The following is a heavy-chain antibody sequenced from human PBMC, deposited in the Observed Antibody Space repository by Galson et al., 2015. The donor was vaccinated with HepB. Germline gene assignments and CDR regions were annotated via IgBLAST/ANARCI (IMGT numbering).Heavy chain of an antibody. CDR2: IWYDATNK. CDR1: GFTFSSYG. Sequence: SLRLSCAASGFTFSSYGIHWVRQAPGEGLEWVAVIWYDATNKYYADSVKGRFTISRDNSKNTVYLQMNSLRAEDTAVYYCARDSRDGGHHHDYWGQGTLVTVSS. V-gene: IGHV3-33*01. D-gene: IGHD5-24*01. CDR3: ARDSRDGGHHHDY. J-gene: IGHJ4*02.